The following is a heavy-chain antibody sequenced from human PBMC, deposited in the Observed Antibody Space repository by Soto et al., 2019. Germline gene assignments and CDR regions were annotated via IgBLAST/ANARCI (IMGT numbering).Heavy chain of an antibody. CDR3: ARIKPPDRAGRPPYYYYYYGMDV. V-gene: IGHV1-69*06. CDR1: GGSFGSYA. CDR2: IIPLFDTA. Sequence: QVQLVQSGAEVKKPGSSVKVSCKASGGSFGSYAITWVRQTPGQGLEWMGGIIPLFDTAAFSETFQGRITITADKSTSTGYMVLSSLRSEDTAVYYCARIKPPDRAGRPPYYYYYYGMDVWGQGTTVTVSS. D-gene: IGHD6-6*01. J-gene: IGHJ6*02.